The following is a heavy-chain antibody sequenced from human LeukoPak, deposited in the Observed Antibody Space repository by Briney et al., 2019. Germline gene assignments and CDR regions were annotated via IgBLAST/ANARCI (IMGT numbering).Heavy chain of an antibody. Sequence: SETLSLTCTVSGGSISSSSYYWGWIRQPPGKGLEWIGNIYYSGSTNYNPSLKSRVTISVDTSKNQFSLKLSSVTAADTAVYYCARVDPDSSSTLEVFDYWGQGTLVTVSS. D-gene: IGHD6-6*01. J-gene: IGHJ4*02. CDR2: IYYSGST. V-gene: IGHV4-39*07. CDR1: GGSISSSSYY. CDR3: ARVDPDSSSTLEVFDY.